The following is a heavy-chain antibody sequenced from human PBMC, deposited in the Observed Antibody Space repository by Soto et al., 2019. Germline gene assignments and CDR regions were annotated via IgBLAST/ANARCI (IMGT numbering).Heavy chain of an antibody. CDR3: ARDHRGRDGYNFDY. J-gene: IGHJ4*02. V-gene: IGHV3-7*01. D-gene: IGHD5-12*01. Sequence: GESLKISCAASGFTFSSYWMSWVRQAPGKGLEWVANIKQDGSEKYYVDSVKGRFTISRDNAKNSLYLQMNSLRAEDTAVYYCARDHRGRDGYNFDYWGQGTLVTVSS. CDR2: IKQDGSEK. CDR1: GFTFSSYW.